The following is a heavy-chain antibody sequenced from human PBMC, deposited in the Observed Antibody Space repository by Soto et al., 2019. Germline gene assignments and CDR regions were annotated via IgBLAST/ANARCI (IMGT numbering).Heavy chain of an antibody. CDR1: GFTFSGYG. CDR2: ISYDGSNK. Sequence: GGSLRLSCAASGFTFSGYGMHWVRQAPGKGLEWVAVISYDGSNKYYADSVKGRFTISRDNSKNTLFLQMNSLKAEDTAVYYCAKEDYNSLYYNYYYGMDVWGQGTTVTVSS. J-gene: IGHJ6*02. V-gene: IGHV3-30*18. CDR3: AKEDYNSLYYNYYYGMDV. D-gene: IGHD4-4*01.